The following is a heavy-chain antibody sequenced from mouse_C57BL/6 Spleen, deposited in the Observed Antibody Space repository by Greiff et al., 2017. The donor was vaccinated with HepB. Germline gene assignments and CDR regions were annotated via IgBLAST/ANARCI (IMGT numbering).Heavy chain of an antibody. CDR1: GYAFSSSW. Sequence: VQLQQSGPELVKPGASVKISCKASGYAFSSSWMNWVKQRPGKGLEWIGRIYPGDGDTNYNGKFKGKATLTADKSSSTAYMQLSSLTSEDSAVYFCARDYYGSGGAMDYWGQGTSVTVSS. CDR3: ARDYYGSGGAMDY. D-gene: IGHD1-1*01. V-gene: IGHV1-82*01. CDR2: IYPGDGDT. J-gene: IGHJ4*01.